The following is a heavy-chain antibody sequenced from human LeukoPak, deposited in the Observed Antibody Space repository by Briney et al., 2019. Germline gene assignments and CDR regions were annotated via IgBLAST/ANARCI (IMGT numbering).Heavy chain of an antibody. D-gene: IGHD6-6*01. CDR3: ARGREYSSSSAFDY. V-gene: IGHV3-33*01. J-gene: IGHJ4*02. CDR1: GFTFGSYG. Sequence: PGGSLRLSCAASGFTFGSYGMHWVRQAPGKGLEWVAVIWYDGSNKYYADSVKGRFTISRDNSKNTLYLQMNSLRAEDTAVYYCARGREYSSSSAFDYWGQGTLVTVSS. CDR2: IWYDGSNK.